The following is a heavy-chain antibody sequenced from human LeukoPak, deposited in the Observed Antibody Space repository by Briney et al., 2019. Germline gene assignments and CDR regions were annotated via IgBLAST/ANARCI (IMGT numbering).Heavy chain of an antibody. CDR1: GDSISGVSSY. V-gene: IGHV4-61*02. CDR2: IYSSGNT. J-gene: IGHJ5*02. Sequence: SQTLSLTCTVSGDSISGVSSYWSWLRQPAGKALEWIGRIYSSGNTNYNPSLKSRGTMSIDTSKNQFSLKLTSVTAADTAVYDCARENIELVPAAVDGWFDPWGQGTLVTVSS. CDR3: ARENIELVPAAVDGWFDP. D-gene: IGHD2-2*01.